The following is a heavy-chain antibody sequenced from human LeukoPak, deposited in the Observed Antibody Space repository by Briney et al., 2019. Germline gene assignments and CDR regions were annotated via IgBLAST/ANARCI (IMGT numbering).Heavy chain of an antibody. CDR2: ISSSGSPI. CDR1: GFTFSDYY. D-gene: IGHD6-13*01. CDR3: AKDSAAGREYDY. V-gene: IGHV3-11*01. Sequence: GGSLRLSCAASGFTFSDYYMSWIRQAPGKGLEWVSYISSSGSPINYADSVKGRFTISRDNAKNSLYLQMNSLRAEDTAVYYCAKDSAAGREYDYWGQGTLVTVSS. J-gene: IGHJ4*02.